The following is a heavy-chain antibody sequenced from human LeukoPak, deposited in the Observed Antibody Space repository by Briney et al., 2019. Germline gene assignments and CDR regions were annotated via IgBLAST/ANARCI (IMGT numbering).Heavy chain of an antibody. Sequence: KSSETLSLTCTVSGGSISSYYWSWIQQPPGKGLEWIGYIYYSGSTNYNPSLKSRVTISVDTSKNQFSLKLSSVTAADTAVYYCARVTSSSWDGIDYWGQGTLVTVSS. V-gene: IGHV4-59*01. J-gene: IGHJ4*02. CDR2: IYYSGST. CDR3: ARVTSSSWDGIDY. CDR1: GGSISSYY. D-gene: IGHD6-13*01.